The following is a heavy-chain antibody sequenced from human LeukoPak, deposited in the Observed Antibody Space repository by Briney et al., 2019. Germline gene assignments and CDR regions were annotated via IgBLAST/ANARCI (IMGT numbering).Heavy chain of an antibody. CDR2: ISGSGGST. CDR3: AKDESLGVFDY. J-gene: IGHJ4*02. V-gene: IGHV3-23*01. Sequence: GGSLRLSCAASGFTFGSFAMSWVRQAPGKGLEWVSGISGSGGSTYYAGSVKGRFTISRDNSKNTLDLQMNSLRAEDTAVYYCAKDESLGVFDYWGQGTLVTVSS. CDR1: GFTFGSFA. D-gene: IGHD3-16*01.